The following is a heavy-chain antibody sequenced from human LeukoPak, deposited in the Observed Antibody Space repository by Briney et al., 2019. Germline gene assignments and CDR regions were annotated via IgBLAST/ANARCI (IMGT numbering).Heavy chain of an antibody. CDR2: TYYRSKWYN. CDR3: VATLAAAGKGYGMDV. D-gene: IGHD6-13*01. CDR1: GDSVSSNSAA. V-gene: IGHV6-1*01. Sequence: SQTHSLTCAISGDSVSSNSAAWNWIRQSPSRGLEWLGRTYYRSKWYNDYAVSVKSRITINPDTSKNQFSLQLNSVTPEDTAVYYCVATLAAAGKGYGMDVWGQGTTVTVSS. J-gene: IGHJ6*02.